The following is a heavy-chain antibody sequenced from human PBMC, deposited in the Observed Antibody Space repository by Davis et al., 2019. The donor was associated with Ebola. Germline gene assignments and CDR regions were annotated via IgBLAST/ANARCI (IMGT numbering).Heavy chain of an antibody. V-gene: IGHV1-18*01. J-gene: IGHJ2*01. CDR2: ISGHNGNT. Sequence: ASVKVSCKAFGYSFISYGITWVRQAPGQGLEWMGWISGHNGNTKYAQKLQGRVTLTTDTSRSTAYMELRSLRSDDTVVYYCARATTVTTNYWYFDLWGRGTQVTVSS. CDR3: ARATTVTTNYWYFDL. CDR1: GYSFISYG. D-gene: IGHD4-17*01.